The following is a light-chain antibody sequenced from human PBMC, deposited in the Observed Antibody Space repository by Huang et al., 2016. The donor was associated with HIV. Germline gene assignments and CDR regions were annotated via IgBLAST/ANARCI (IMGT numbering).Light chain of an antibody. J-gene: IGKJ2*01. CDR1: QSLVYSDGNTY. Sequence: DVVLSQSPLSLTVTLGQPASISCRSSQSLVYSDGNTYLSWFQQRPGQSPRRLIYKVTSRDSGVQDRFGGSGAGTDFTLKISKVEAEDVGVYYCMQGTHWPPYTFGQGTKVEIK. V-gene: IGKV2-30*01. CDR2: KVT. CDR3: MQGTHWPPYT.